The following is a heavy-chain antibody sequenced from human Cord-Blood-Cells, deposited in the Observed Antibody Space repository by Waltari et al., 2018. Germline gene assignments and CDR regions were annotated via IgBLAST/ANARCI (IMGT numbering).Heavy chain of an antibody. Sequence: EVQLVESGGGLVQPGGSLKLPCAASGFTFGGSAMPWVRQASGKGLEWVGRIRSKANSYATAYAASVKGRFTISRDDSKNTAYLQMNSLKTEDTAVYYCTRHTVAGDYWGQGTLVTVSS. V-gene: IGHV3-73*02. D-gene: IGHD6-19*01. CDR3: TRHTVAGDY. CDR2: IRSKANSYAT. CDR1: GFTFGGSA. J-gene: IGHJ4*02.